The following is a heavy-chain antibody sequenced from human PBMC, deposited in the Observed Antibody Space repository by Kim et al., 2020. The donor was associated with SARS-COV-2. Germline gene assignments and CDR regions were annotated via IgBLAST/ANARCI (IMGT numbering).Heavy chain of an antibody. Sequence: GGSLRLSCAASGFTFSSYGMHWVRQAPGKGLEWVAVISYDGSNKYYADSVKGRFTISRDNSKNTLYLQMNSLRAEDTAVYYCAKDGGSIVGAIAYYFDYWGQGTLVTVSS. J-gene: IGHJ4*02. D-gene: IGHD1-26*01. V-gene: IGHV3-30*18. CDR3: AKDGGSIVGAIAYYFDY. CDR2: ISYDGSNK. CDR1: GFTFSSYG.